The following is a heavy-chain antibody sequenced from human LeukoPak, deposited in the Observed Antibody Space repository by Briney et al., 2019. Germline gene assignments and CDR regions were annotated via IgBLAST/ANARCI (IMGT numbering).Heavy chain of an antibody. CDR3: ARDLPGGTNDNWFDP. V-gene: IGHV4-4*07. Sequence: PSETLSLTCTVSGGSISNYCWSWIRQSARKGLKWIGRIYITGSTNYNPSLKSRVSMSLDTSKNQFSLKLSSVTAADTAVYYCARDLPGGTNDNWFDPWGQGTLVTVSS. D-gene: IGHD1-1*01. J-gene: IGHJ5*02. CDR2: IYITGST. CDR1: GGSISNYC.